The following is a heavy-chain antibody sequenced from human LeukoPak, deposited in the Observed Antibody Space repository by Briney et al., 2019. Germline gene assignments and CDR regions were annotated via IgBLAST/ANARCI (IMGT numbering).Heavy chain of an antibody. CDR2: IIPIFGTA. CDR3: ARGVAVAVTFDY. CDR1: GGTFSSYA. D-gene: IGHD6-19*01. Sequence: SVKVSCKASGGTFSSYAISWVRQAPGQGLEWMGRIIPIFGTANYAQKFQGRVTITTDESTSTAYMKLSSLRSEDTAVYYCARGVAVAVTFDYWGQGTLVTVSS. J-gene: IGHJ4*02. V-gene: IGHV1-69*05.